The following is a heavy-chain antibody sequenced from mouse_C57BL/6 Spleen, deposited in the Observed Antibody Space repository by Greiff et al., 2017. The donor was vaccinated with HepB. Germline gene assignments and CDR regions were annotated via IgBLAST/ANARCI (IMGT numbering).Heavy chain of an antibody. D-gene: IGHD2-4*01. V-gene: IGHV5-17*01. CDR2: ISSGSSTI. CDR1: GFTFSDYG. Sequence: EVQVVESGGGLVKPGGSLKLSCAASGFTFSDYGMHWVRQAPEKGLEWVAYISSGSSTIYYADTVKGRFTISRDNAKNTLFLQMTSLRSEDTAMYYCATYYDYSFAYWGQGTLVTVSA. J-gene: IGHJ3*01. CDR3: ATYYDYSFAY.